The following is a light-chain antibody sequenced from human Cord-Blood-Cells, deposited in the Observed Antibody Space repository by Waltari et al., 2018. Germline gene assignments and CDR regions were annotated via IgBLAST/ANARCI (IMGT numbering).Light chain of an antibody. Sequence: QSALTQPASVSGSPGQSTTISCTGTRSDVGGYNYVSLSQQHPGKAPKLMIYDVSNRPSGVSNRFSGSKSGNTASLTISGLQAEDEADYYCSSYTSSSTPFYVFGTGTKVTVL. J-gene: IGLJ1*01. CDR1: RSDVGGYNY. CDR2: DVS. V-gene: IGLV2-14*03. CDR3: SSYTSSSTPFYV.